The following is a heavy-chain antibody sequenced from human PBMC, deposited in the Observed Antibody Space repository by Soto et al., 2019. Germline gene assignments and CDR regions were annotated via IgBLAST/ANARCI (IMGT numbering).Heavy chain of an antibody. J-gene: IGHJ4*02. D-gene: IGHD1-20*01. Sequence: QVHLVQSGAEVKKPGASVKVSCKGSGYGFTTYGITWVRQAPGQGLEWMAWISAHNGNTNYAQKLQGRVTVTRDTSTSTAYMELRSLRSDDTAVYYCARGRYGDYWGQGARVTASS. CDR1: GYGFTTYG. CDR3: ARGRYGDY. V-gene: IGHV1-18*01. CDR2: ISAHNGNT.